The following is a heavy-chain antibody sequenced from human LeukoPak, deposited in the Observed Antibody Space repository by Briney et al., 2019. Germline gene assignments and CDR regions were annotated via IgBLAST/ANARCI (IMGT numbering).Heavy chain of an antibody. Sequence: SETLSLTCTVSGYSISSGYYWGWIRPPPGKGLEWIGSIYHTGSTYYNPSLKSRVTISVDTSKNQFSLKLSSVTAADTAVYYCAKMSTAEVXXDYXXXXXXVTV. V-gene: IGHV4-38-2*02. D-gene: IGHD5-24*01. CDR2: IYHTGST. CDR1: GYSISSGYY. CDR3: AKMSTAEVXXDY. J-gene: IGHJ4*02.